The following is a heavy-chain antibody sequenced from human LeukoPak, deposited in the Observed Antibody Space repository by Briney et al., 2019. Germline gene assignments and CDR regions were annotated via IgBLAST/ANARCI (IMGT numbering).Heavy chain of an antibody. CDR1: GDSISSLY. Sequence: PSETLSLTCSVSGDSISSLYWNWIRQPPGKGLEWIGFIYHSGTVTYNPSLKSRGTMSVDTSKNQVSPKLTSVTAADTAVYYCAKSRLGTDTSTVHSFVYWGQGILVTVSS. CDR3: AKSRLGTDTSTVHSFVY. V-gene: IGHV4-59*11. CDR2: IYHSGTV. D-gene: IGHD4-11*01. J-gene: IGHJ4*02.